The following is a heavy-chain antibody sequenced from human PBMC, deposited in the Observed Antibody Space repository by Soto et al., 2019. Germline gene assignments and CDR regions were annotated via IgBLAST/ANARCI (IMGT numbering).Heavy chain of an antibody. V-gene: IGHV1-3*05. CDR1: GYTFTNYA. CDR3: ARVSGYYFLDY. D-gene: IGHD5-12*01. CDR2: INAGNGNT. J-gene: IGHJ4*02. Sequence: QVQLVQSGAEEKKPWASVKVSCKASGYTFTNYAMHWVRQAPGQRLEWMGWINAGNGNTKYSQKFQGRVTITSDTYARPAYIELSSLRYEDKDVYYCARVSGYYFLDYWGQGTLVNVSS.